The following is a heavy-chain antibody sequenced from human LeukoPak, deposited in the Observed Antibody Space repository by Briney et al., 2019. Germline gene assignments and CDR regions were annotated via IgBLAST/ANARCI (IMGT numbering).Heavy chain of an antibody. CDR3: ASGWALNY. V-gene: IGHV6-1*01. Sequence: SQTLSLTCAISGDSVSGNSAAWNWIRQSPSRGLEWLGRTYYRSKWYNDYAESVKSRIIINSATSKNHFSLHLNSVTPEDTAVYYCASGWALNYWGQGTLVAVSS. CDR1: GDSVSGNSAA. J-gene: IGHJ4*02. CDR2: TYYRSKWYN. D-gene: IGHD1-26*01.